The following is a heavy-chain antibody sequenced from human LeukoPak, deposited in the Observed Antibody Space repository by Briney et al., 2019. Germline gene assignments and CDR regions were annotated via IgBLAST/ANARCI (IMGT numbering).Heavy chain of an antibody. CDR3: ARVAVRGVPDYFDY. D-gene: IGHD3-10*01. J-gene: IGHJ4*02. CDR2: IYYSGST. CDR1: GGSISSYY. V-gene: IGHV4-59*01. Sequence: SETLSLTCAVSGGSISSYYWSWIRQPPGKGLEWIGYIYYSGSTNYNPSLKSRVTISVDTSKNQFSLKLSSVTAADTAVYYCARVAVRGVPDYFDYWGQGTLVTVSS.